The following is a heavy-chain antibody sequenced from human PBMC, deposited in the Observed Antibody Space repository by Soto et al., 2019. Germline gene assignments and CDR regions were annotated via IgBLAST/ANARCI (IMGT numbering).Heavy chain of an antibody. V-gene: IGHV1-18*01. Sequence: ASVKVCCKASGYTFTSYGISWVRQATGQGLEWMGWISAYNGNTNYAQKLQGRVTMTTDTSTSTAYMELRSLRSDDTAVYYCASNYLYYYGSGNTNYYGMDVWGQGTTVTVSS. CDR2: ISAYNGNT. CDR3: ASNYLYYYGSGNTNYYGMDV. D-gene: IGHD3-10*01. CDR1: GYTFTSYG. J-gene: IGHJ6*02.